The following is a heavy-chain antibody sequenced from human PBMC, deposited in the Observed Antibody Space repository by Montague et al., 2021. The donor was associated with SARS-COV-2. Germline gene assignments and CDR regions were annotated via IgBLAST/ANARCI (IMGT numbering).Heavy chain of an antibody. Sequence: SQCLSLTCAVHGGSLSGYYWSWIRQPPEKGLEWIGEINHSANTKYNPSLKSPVTISIDTSKNQFSLKMTSVTAADTATYYCASGIYPSGSYYNRYYYGLNIWGPGTTVIVSS. CDR3: ASGIYPSGSYYNRYYYGLNI. J-gene: IGHJ6*02. V-gene: IGHV4-34*01. CDR1: GGSLSGYY. CDR2: INHSANT. D-gene: IGHD3-10*01.